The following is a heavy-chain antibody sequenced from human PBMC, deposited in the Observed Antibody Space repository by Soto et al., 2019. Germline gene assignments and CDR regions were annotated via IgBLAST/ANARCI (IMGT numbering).Heavy chain of an antibody. CDR3: ARPDSSSWAAPFGS. D-gene: IGHD6-13*01. J-gene: IGHJ4*02. CDR2: SSYTGST. Sequence: SETLSLTCTVSGGSISSGDYYWSWIRQPPGKGLEWIGYSSYTGSTYYNPSLRSRVTISFDTSKNQFSLRLTSVTASDTAVYYCARPDSSSWAAPFGSWGQGTLVTVSS. V-gene: IGHV4-39*01. CDR1: GGSISSGDYY.